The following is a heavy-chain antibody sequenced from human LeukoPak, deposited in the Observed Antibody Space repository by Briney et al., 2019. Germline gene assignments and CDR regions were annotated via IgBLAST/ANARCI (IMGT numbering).Heavy chain of an antibody. CDR2: ISSSSSYI. CDR1: GFTFSSYS. V-gene: IGHV3-21*01. CDR3: ARAYYDFWSGYYPYFDY. D-gene: IGHD3-3*01. Sequence: GGSLRLSCAASGFTFSSYSMNWVRQAPGKGLEWVSSISSSSSYIYYADSVKGRFTISRDNAKNSLYLQMNSLRAEDTAVYYCARAYYDFWSGYYPYFDYWGQGTLVTVSS. J-gene: IGHJ4*02.